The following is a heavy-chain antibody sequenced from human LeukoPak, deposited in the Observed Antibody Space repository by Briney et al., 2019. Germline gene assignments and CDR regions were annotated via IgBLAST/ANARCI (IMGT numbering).Heavy chain of an antibody. J-gene: IGHJ4*02. V-gene: IGHV5-51*01. CDR3: ATSPSSNDYGDKFDY. CDR1: GYSFTSYW. CDR2: IYPGDSDI. D-gene: IGHD4-17*01. Sequence: GESLKISCKGSGYSFTSYWIGWVRQMPGKGLEWKGIIYPGDSDIRYSPSFQGQVTISADKSISTAYLQWSSLKASDTAMYYCATSPSSNDYGDKFDYWGQGTLVTVSS.